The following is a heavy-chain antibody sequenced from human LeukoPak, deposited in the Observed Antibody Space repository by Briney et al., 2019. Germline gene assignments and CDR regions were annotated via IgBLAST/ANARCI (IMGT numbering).Heavy chain of an antibody. CDR1: GFTFGDYA. D-gene: IGHD5-18*01. V-gene: IGHV3-49*03. CDR3: TRYSYGYYYGMDV. Sequence: GGSLRLSCTASGFTFGDYAMSWFRQAPGKGLEWVGFIRSKAYGGTTEYAASVKGRFTISRDDSQSIAYLQMNSLKTEDTAVYYCTRYSYGYYYGMDVWGQGTTVTVSS. J-gene: IGHJ6*02. CDR2: IRSKAYGGTT.